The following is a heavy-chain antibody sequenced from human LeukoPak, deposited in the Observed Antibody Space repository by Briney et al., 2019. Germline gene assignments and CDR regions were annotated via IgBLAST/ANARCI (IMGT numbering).Heavy chain of an antibody. V-gene: IGHV4-59*01. Sequence: SETLSLTCTVSGGSISSYYWSWIRQPPGKGLEWIGYIYYSGSTNYNPSLKSRVTISVDTSKNQFSLKLSSVTAADTAVYYCARARLRRLRYGMDVWGQGTTVTVSS. J-gene: IGHJ6*02. CDR3: ARARLRRLRYGMDV. D-gene: IGHD4-17*01. CDR2: IYYSGST. CDR1: GGSISSYY.